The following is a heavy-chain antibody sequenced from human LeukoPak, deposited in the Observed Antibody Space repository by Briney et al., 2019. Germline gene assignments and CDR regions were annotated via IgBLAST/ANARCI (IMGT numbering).Heavy chain of an antibody. D-gene: IGHD3-10*01. V-gene: IGHV4-59*01. J-gene: IGHJ4*02. CDR2: HYYSGST. CDR1: GGSISSYY. Sequence: PPETLSLTCTVSGGSISSYYWSWIRQPPGKGLEWIGYHYYSGSTNYNPSLKSRVTISVDMSKNQFSLKLGSVTAADTVVYYCARYPGLEGAGSKGAFDYWGQGTLVTVPS. CDR3: ARYPGLEGAGSKGAFDY.